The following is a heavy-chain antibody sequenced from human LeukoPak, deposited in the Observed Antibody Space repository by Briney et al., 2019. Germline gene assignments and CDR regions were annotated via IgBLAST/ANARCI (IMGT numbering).Heavy chain of an antibody. V-gene: IGHV3-48*01. Sequence: GGSLRLSCAASVFTFSTYNMNWVRQAPGKGLEWVSYISISTSSIYYADSVKGRFTISRDNAKNSLYLQMNSLRAEDTAVYYCAREPTYSSSWYTNCDYWGQGTLVTVSS. CDR3: AREPTYSSSWYTNCDY. CDR1: VFTFSTYN. D-gene: IGHD6-13*01. CDR2: ISISTSSI. J-gene: IGHJ4*02.